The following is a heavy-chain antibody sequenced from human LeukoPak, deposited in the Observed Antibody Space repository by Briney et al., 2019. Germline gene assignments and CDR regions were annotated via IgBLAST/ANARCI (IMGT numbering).Heavy chain of an antibody. V-gene: IGHV3-48*04. J-gene: IGHJ4*02. Sequence: GGSLRLSCAASGFTFSSYAMTWVRQAPGKGLEWVSYISSSGSTIYYADSVKGRFTISRDNAKNSLYLQMNSLRAEDTAVYYCARSTAKGIIRPRYSSGWFDYWGQGTLVTVSS. D-gene: IGHD6-19*01. CDR2: ISSSGSTI. CDR1: GFTFSSYA. CDR3: ARSTAKGIIRPRYSSGWFDY.